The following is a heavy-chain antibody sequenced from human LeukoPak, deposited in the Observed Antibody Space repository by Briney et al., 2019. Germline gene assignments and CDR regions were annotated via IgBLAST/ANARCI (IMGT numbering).Heavy chain of an antibody. V-gene: IGHV3-74*01. Sequence: GGSLRLSCAASGFTFSSYWMHWVRQAPGKGLVWVSAINSDGSSTNYADSVKGRFTISRDNAKNTLYLQMNSLRAEDTAVYYCASRELFHFDYWGQGTLVTVSS. CDR2: INSDGSST. CDR3: ASRELFHFDY. D-gene: IGHD3-10*01. CDR1: GFTFSSYW. J-gene: IGHJ4*02.